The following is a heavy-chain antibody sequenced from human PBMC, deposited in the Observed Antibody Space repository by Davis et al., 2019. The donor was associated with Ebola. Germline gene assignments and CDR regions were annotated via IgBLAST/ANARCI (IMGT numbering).Heavy chain of an antibody. V-gene: IGHV4-39*07. D-gene: IGHD1-26*01. CDR3: ARGAVGSYSPLLYFQH. J-gene: IGHJ1*01. CDR2: IYYSGST. Sequence: PSETLSLTCTVSGGSISSSSYYWGWIRQPPGKGLEWIGSIYYSGSTYYNPSLKSRVTISVDTSKNQFSLKLSSVTAADTAVYYCARGAVGSYSPLLYFQHWGQGTLVTVSS. CDR1: GGSISSSSYY.